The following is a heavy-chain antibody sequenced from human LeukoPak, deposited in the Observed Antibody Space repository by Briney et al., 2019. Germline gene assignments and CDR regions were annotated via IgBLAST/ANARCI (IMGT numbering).Heavy chain of an antibody. Sequence: PGRSLRLSCAASGFSISNSYLSSIRHAPGKGLEWISYITNWGSAIYYAESVKGRFTISRENAKNSLYLTLYSLRTDDTALDYWPSQLKSPDAFDIWGQGTMVTVSS. CDR2: ITNWGSAI. CDR3: PSQLKSPDAFDI. J-gene: IGHJ3*02. CDR1: GFSISNSY. D-gene: IGHD2-2*01. V-gene: IGHV3-11*01.